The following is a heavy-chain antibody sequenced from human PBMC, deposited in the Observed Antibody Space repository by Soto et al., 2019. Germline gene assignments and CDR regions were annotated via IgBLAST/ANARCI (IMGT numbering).Heavy chain of an antibody. V-gene: IGHV1-8*01. Sequence: QVQLEQSGAEVKKPGASGKVSCKASGYKFTNHDINWVRQASGQGLEWMGRMNPDSGKTEYVRKFQERVTFLSDTASNTVYMELSGLRAEDTAIYFCAIYTSSFSYFDFWGQGTLVTVS. CDR1: GYKFTNHD. J-gene: IGHJ4*02. D-gene: IGHD3-16*01. CDR2: MNPDSGKT. CDR3: AIYTSSFSYFDF.